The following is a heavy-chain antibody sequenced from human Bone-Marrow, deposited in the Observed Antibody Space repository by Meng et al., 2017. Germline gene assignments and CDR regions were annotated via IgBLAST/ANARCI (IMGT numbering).Heavy chain of an antibody. CDR3: ARGPKDNVLLWFGELWGDYYYYGMDV. V-gene: IGHV4-39*07. CDR2: INHSGST. D-gene: IGHD3-10*01. CDR1: GGSISSSSYY. Sequence: GSLRLSCTVSGGSISSSSYYWGWIRQPPGKGLEWIGEINHSGSTNYNPSLKSRVTISVDTSKNQFSLKLSSVTAEDTAVYYCARGPKDNVLLWFGELWGDYYYYGMDVWGQGTTVTVSS. J-gene: IGHJ6*02.